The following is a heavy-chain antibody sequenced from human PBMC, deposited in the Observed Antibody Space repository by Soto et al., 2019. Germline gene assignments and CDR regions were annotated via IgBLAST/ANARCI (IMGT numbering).Heavy chain of an antibody. V-gene: IGHV1-18*01. J-gene: IGHJ3*02. Sequence: QVQLVQSGAEVKKPGASVKVSCKASGYTFTSYGISWVRQAPGQGLEWMGWISAYNGNTNYAQKLQGRVTMTTDTSTSTAYMELRSLTSEYTAVYYCARDSETYYYDSSGYTDAFDIWGQGTMVTVSS. CDR1: GYTFTSYG. D-gene: IGHD3-22*01. CDR3: ARDSETYYYDSSGYTDAFDI. CDR2: ISAYNGNT.